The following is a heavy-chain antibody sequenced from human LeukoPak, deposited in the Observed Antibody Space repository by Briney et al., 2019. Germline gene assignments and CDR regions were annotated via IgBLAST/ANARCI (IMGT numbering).Heavy chain of an antibody. Sequence: SVKVSCKASGGTFSSYATSWVRQAPGQGLEWMGRIIPILGIANYAQKFQGRVAITADKYTSTAYMELSSLRSEDTAVYYCARQGGGSGSYPSWFDPWGQGTLVTVSS. CDR1: GGTFSSYA. CDR3: ARQGGGSGSYPSWFDP. CDR2: IIPILGIA. V-gene: IGHV1-69*04. J-gene: IGHJ5*02. D-gene: IGHD3-10*01.